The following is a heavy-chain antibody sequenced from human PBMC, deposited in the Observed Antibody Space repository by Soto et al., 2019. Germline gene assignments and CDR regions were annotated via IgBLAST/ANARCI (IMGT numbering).Heavy chain of an antibody. CDR2: ISAYNGNT. V-gene: IGHV1-18*01. CDR3: VVAAQPYYFDY. J-gene: IGHJ4*02. D-gene: IGHD2-15*01. Sequence: QVQLVQSGAEVKKPGASVKVSCKASGYTFTSYGISWVRQAPGQGLEWIGWISAYNGNTNYEQKLQGRVTMTTDTSTSTAYMELRSLRSDDTAVYFCVVAAQPYYFDYWGQGTLVTVSS. CDR1: GYTFTSYG.